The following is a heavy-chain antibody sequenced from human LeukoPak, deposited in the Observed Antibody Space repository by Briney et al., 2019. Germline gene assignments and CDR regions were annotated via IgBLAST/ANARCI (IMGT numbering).Heavy chain of an antibody. J-gene: IGHJ4*02. CDR2: IWYDGSNK. V-gene: IGHV3-33*01. Sequence: GGSLRLSCAASGFTFSSYGMHWVRQAPGKGLEWVAVIWYDGSNKYYADSVKGRFTISRDNSKYTLYLQMNSLRAEDTAVYYCARDLGLCLGELSSPPDYWGQGTLVTVSS. D-gene: IGHD3-16*02. CDR1: GFTFSSYG. CDR3: ARDLGLCLGELSSPPDY.